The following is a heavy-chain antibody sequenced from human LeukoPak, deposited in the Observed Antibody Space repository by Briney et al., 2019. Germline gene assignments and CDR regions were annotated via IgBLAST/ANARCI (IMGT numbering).Heavy chain of an antibody. J-gene: IGHJ4*02. CDR1: GFTFSSYG. D-gene: IGHD6-13*01. CDR2: IRYDGSNK. V-gene: IGHV3-30*02. Sequence: GGSLRLSCAASGFTFSSYGMHWVRQAPGKGLEWVAFIRYDGSNKYYADSVKGRFTISRDNSKNTLYLQMNSLRAEGTAVYYCAKDRSQLVPNYFDYWGQGTLVTVSS. CDR3: AKDRSQLVPNYFDY.